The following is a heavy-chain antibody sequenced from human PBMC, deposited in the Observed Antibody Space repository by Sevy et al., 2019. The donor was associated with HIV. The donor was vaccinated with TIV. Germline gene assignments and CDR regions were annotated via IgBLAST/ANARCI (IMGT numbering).Heavy chain of an antibody. D-gene: IGHD3-22*01. Sequence: GGSLRLSCAASGFTFSSYGMHWVRQAPGKGLEWVAVISYDGSNKYYADSVKGRFTISRDNSKNTLFLKMNSLRAEDTAVYYGAKKLSTRTMRVVSENTAGYGMDVWGQGTTVTVSS. CDR1: GFTFSSYG. V-gene: IGHV3-30*18. CDR2: ISYDGSNK. CDR3: AKKLSTRTMRVVSENTAGYGMDV. J-gene: IGHJ6*02.